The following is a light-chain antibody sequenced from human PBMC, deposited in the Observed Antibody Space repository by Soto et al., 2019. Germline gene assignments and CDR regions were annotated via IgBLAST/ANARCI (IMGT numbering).Light chain of an antibody. V-gene: IGLV2-14*01. Sequence: QSVLTQPASVSGSPGQSITISCTGTSSDGGGYNYVSWYQQHPGKAPKLMIYEVSNRPSGVSNRFSGSKSGNTASLTISGLQAEDEADYYCSSYTSSSTLVFGTGTKVTAL. CDR3: SSYTSSSTLV. J-gene: IGLJ1*01. CDR1: SSDGGGYNY. CDR2: EVS.